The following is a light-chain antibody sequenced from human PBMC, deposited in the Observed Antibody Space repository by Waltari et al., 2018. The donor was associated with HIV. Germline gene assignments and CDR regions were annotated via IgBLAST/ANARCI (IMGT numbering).Light chain of an antibody. CDR1: SGDVGNYNY. V-gene: IGLV2-8*01. CDR2: DVN. J-gene: IGLJ2*01. Sequence: QSALTQPPSASGSPGQSVTISCTGTSGDVGNYNYVSWYQQHPGKAPKLIMFDVNERPSGVPDRFFGSKSGNTASLTVSGLQADDEADYFCRAYGGSYNRLLFGGGTKLTVL. CDR3: RAYGGSYNRLL.